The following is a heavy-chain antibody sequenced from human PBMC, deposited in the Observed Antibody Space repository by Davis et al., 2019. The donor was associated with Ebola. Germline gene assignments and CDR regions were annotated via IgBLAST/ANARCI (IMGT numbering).Heavy chain of an antibody. Sequence: GESLKISCAASGFTFSSYWMHWVRQAPGNGLVWVSRINSDGSSTSYADSVKGRFTIPRDNAKNTLYLQMHSLRAEDTAVYYCARDRPSYGDYVYYYGMDVWGQGTTVTVSS. CDR2: INSDGSST. CDR1: GFTFSSYW. V-gene: IGHV3-74*01. D-gene: IGHD4-17*01. CDR3: ARDRPSYGDYVYYYGMDV. J-gene: IGHJ6*02.